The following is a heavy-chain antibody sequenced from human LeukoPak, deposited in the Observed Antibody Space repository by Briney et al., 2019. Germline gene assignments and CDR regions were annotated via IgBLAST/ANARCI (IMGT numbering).Heavy chain of an antibody. D-gene: IGHD6-13*01. CDR2: IYYSGST. CDR3: ARDSGSYSSSWSDY. Sequence: SETLSLTCTVSGGSISSSSYYWAWIRQPPGKGLEWIGSIYYSGSTYYNPSLKSRVTISLDTSKNQFSLKLSSVTAADTAVYYCARDSGSYSSSWSDYWGQGILVTVSS. CDR1: GGSISSSSYY. V-gene: IGHV4-39*07. J-gene: IGHJ4*02.